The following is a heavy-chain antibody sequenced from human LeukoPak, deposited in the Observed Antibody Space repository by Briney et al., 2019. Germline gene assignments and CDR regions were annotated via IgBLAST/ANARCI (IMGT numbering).Heavy chain of an antibody. CDR2: IYYSGST. J-gene: IGHJ4*02. CDR3: ALVSGSDLTFDY. Sequence: PSQTLSLTCTVSGGSTSSGDYYWSWIRQPPGKGLEWIGYIYYSGSTFLNPSLKSRITLSVDTAKNQFSLKLRSVTASDTAVYYCALVSGSDLTFDYWGQGTLATVSS. CDR1: GGSTSSGDYY. D-gene: IGHD5-12*01. V-gene: IGHV4-30-4*01.